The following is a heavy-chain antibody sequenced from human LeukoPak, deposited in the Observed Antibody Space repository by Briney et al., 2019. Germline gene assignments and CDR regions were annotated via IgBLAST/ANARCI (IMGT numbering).Heavy chain of an antibody. V-gene: IGHV6-1*01. CDR1: EYSVSSNSAA. CDR2: TYYRSKWYY. J-gene: IGHJ6*03. CDR3: ARGPQLVGYYYIDV. Sequence: SQTLSLTCVISEYSVSSNSAAWNWIRHSPSRGLEWLGRTYYRSKWYYDYAVSVKSRITINPDTSMNQFSLHLNSVTPEDTAVYYCARGPQLVGYYYIDVWGKGTTVTVSS. D-gene: IGHD6-13*01.